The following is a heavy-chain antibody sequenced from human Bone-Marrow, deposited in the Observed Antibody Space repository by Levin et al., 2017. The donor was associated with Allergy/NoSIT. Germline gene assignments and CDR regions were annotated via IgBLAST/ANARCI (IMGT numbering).Heavy chain of an antibody. CDR2: IKLDGSET. CDR1: GFTFSSYW. V-gene: IGHV3-7*01. J-gene: IGHJ4*02. D-gene: IGHD3-16*01. Sequence: PSETLSLTCAASGFTFSSYWMTWVRQAPGKGLEWVANIKLDGSETHYVDSVEGRFTISRDNPKNSVYLQMNSLRAEDTAVYYCARAIHTNYVGNDYWGQGTLVTVSS. CDR3: ARAIHTNYVGNDY.